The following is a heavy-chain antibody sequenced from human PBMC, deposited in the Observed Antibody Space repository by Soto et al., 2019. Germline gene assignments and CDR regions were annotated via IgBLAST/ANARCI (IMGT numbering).Heavy chain of an antibody. CDR3: ARGHGSGSGWGDYYHYGMDV. D-gene: IGHD3-10*01. Sequence: ASVNVSCKASGYTFTSYDINWVRQATGQGLELMGWMNPNSGNTGYAQKFQGRVTMTRNTSISKAYMELSSLRSEDTAVYYCARGHGSGSGWGDYYHYGMDVWGQGTTVTVSS. CDR2: MNPNSGNT. V-gene: IGHV1-8*01. J-gene: IGHJ6*02. CDR1: GYTFTSYD.